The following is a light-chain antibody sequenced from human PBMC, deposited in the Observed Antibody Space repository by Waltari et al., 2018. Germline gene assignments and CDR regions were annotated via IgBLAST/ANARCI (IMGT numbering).Light chain of an antibody. Sequence: QSALTQPASVPGSPGQAITISCTGSSSAVGGDDSVSWYEDHQCQAPKVIIYDVNKRPSGVSDRFSGSKSGNTASLTISGLQAEDEATFYCSSQSTKNGVIFGGGTKVTVL. J-gene: IGLJ2*01. CDR3: SSQSTKNGVI. CDR1: SSAVGGDDS. CDR2: DVN. V-gene: IGLV2-14*03.